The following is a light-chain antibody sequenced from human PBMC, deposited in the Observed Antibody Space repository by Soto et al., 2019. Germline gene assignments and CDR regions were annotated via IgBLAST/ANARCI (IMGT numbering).Light chain of an antibody. CDR3: SSFTSSITYV. J-gene: IGLJ1*01. CDR1: SSDVGGYNS. Sequence: QSALTQPASVSGSPGQSITISCTGTSSDVGGYNSVSWYRQDPGKAPKLMIYDVTNRPSGVSNRFSGSKSGNTASLTISGLQAGDEADYYCSSFTSSITYVFGTGTKVTVL. CDR2: DVT. V-gene: IGLV2-14*01.